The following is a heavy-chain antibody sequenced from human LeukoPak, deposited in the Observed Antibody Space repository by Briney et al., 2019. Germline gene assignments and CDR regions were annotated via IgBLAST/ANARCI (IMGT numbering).Heavy chain of an antibody. D-gene: IGHD6-19*01. CDR3: TRVPRAAVGI. CDR2: MNPNSGNT. CDR1: GYTFISYD. J-gene: IGHJ3*02. Sequence: GASVKVSCKASGYTFISYDINWVRQATGQGLEWMGYMNPNSGNTRYAQKFQSRVTMTRNTSISTAYMELSSLRSEDTAVYYCTRVPRAAVGIWGQGTMVTVSS. V-gene: IGHV1-8*01.